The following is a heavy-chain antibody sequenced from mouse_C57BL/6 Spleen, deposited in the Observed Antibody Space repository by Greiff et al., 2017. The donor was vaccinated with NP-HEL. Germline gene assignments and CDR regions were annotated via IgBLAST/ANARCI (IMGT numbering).Heavy chain of an antibody. V-gene: IGHV6-3*01. CDR1: GFTFSNYW. CDR2: IRLKSDNYAT. Sequence: EVKLMESGGGLVQPGGSMKLSCVASGFTFSNYWMNWVRQSPEKGLEWVAQIRLKSDNYATHYAESVKGRFTISRDDSKSSVYLQMNNLRAEDTGIYYCTGGGPYYYAMDYWGQGTSVTVSS. J-gene: IGHJ4*01. CDR3: TGGGPYYYAMDY.